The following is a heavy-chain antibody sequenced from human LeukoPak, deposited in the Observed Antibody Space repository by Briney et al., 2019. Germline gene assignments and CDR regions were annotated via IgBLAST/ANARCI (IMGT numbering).Heavy chain of an antibody. Sequence: GESLKISCKGSGYSFTSYWIGWVRQMPGKGLEWMGIIYPGDSDTRYSPSFQGQVTISADKSIGTAYLQWSSLKAADTAMYYCARLLTFDWLFHFDYWGQGTLVTVSS. J-gene: IGHJ4*02. D-gene: IGHD3-9*01. CDR1: GYSFTSYW. CDR3: ARLLTFDWLFHFDY. CDR2: IYPGDSDT. V-gene: IGHV5-51*01.